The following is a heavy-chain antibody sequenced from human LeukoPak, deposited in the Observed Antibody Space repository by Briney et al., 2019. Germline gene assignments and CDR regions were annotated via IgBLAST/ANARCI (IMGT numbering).Heavy chain of an antibody. CDR1: GGSISSSSYY. D-gene: IGHD6-19*01. J-gene: IGHJ4*02. CDR2: IYYSGSA. Sequence: PSETLSLTCTVSGGSISSSSYYWGWIRQPPGKGLEWIGSIYYSGSAYYNPSLKSRVTISVDTSKNQFSLKLSSVTAADTAVYYCASYSSGWPYWGQGTLVTVSS. V-gene: IGHV4-39*07. CDR3: ASYSSGWPY.